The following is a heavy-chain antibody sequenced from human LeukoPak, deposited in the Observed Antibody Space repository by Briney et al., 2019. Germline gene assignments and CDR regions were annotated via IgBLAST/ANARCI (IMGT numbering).Heavy chain of an antibody. CDR3: ARETYYYYYMDV. Sequence: SETLSLTCTVSGGSISSYYWSWIRQPPGKGLEWIGYIYYSGSTNYNPSLKSRVTISVDTSKNQFSLKLSSVTAADTAVYYCARETYYYYYMDVWGKGTTVTISS. J-gene: IGHJ6*03. V-gene: IGHV4-59*12. CDR1: GGSISSYY. CDR2: IYYSGST.